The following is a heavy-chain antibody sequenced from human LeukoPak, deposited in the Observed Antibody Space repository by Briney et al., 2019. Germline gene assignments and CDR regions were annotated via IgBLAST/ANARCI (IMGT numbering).Heavy chain of an antibody. CDR2: IRGSGGGT. D-gene: IGHD4-23*01. CDR3: ARGFGNSGVSPFDY. V-gene: IGHV3-23*01. Sequence: GGSLRLSCAASGFTFSSYAMSWVRQAPGKGLEWVSTIRGSGGGTYYADSVKGRFTISRDNSKNTLYLQMNSLRAEDTAVYYCARGFGNSGVSPFDYWGQGTLVTVSS. CDR1: GFTFSSYA. J-gene: IGHJ4*02.